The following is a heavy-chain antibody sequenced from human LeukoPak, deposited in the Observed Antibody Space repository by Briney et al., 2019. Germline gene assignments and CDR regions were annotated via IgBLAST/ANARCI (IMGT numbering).Heavy chain of an antibody. V-gene: IGHV3-23*01. D-gene: IGHD1-20*01. CDR2: ISGSGGST. CDR1: GFTFSSYA. CDR3: AKPLRYNWNFDY. Sequence: GGSLRLSRAASGFTFSSYAMSWVRQAPGKGLEWVSAISGSGGSTYYADSVKGRFTISRDNSKNTLYLQMNSLRAEDTAVYYCAKPLRYNWNFDYWGQGTLVTVSS. J-gene: IGHJ4*02.